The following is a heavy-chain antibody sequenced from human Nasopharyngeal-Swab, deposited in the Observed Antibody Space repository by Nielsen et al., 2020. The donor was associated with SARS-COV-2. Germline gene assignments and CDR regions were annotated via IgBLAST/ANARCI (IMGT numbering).Heavy chain of an antibody. Sequence: GGSLRLSCAASGFTFSSYSMNWVRQAPGKGLEWVSANSGSGGSTYYTDSVKGRFIISRDSSKTTLFLQMNRLRAEDTAIYYCARFSTTWYNNAFDSWGQGTLVTVSS. CDR3: ARFSTTWYNNAFDS. V-gene: IGHV3-23*01. D-gene: IGHD1-1*01. J-gene: IGHJ4*02. CDR2: NSGSGGST. CDR1: GFTFSSYS.